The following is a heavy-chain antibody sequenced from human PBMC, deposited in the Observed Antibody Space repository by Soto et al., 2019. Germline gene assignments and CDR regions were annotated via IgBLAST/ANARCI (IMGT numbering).Heavy chain of an antibody. V-gene: IGHV1-3*01. CDR2: INAGNGNT. CDR3: ARDACRGNSCHTQENYYAMGV. D-gene: IGHD5-18*01. J-gene: IGHJ6*02. Sequence: ASVKVSCKASGYTFTNYAMHWVRQSAGQRLKWMGWINAGNGNTKYSQKFQGRVTITRDTSASTAYMELSSLRSEDTAVYYCARDACRGNSCHTQENYYAMGVWGQGTMVTVSS. CDR1: GYTFTNYA.